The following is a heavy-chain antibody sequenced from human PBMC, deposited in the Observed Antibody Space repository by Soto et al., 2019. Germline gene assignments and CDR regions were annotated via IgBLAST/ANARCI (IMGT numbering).Heavy chain of an antibody. CDR2: ITYNGDNR. CDR1: GFTFSSYA. D-gene: IGHD4-4*01. V-gene: IGHV3-23*01. J-gene: IGHJ4*02. CDR3: AKESSRNSSPY. Sequence: GGSLRLSCAAFGFTFSSYAMNWVRRAPGKGLEWVSGITYNGDNRYYADSVKGRFTISRDNSKNTLYLQMNSLRADDTAVYYCAKESSRNSSPYWGQGTLVTVSS.